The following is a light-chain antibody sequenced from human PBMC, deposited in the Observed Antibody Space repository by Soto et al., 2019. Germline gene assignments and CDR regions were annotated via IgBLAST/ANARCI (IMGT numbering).Light chain of an antibody. CDR1: SSDVGGYNS. CDR3: CSFAGSYTYV. V-gene: IGLV2-11*01. Sequence: QSALTQPRSVSGSPGQSVTISCTGTSSDVGGYNSVSWYQQQPGKAPKLIIYDVAKRPSGVPDRFSGSKSGHTASLTISGLRAEDEADYYCCSFAGSYTYVFGTGTKVTVL. CDR2: DVA. J-gene: IGLJ1*01.